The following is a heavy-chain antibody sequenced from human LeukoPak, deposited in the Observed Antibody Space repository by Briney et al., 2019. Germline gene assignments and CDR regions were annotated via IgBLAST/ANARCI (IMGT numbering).Heavy chain of an antibody. V-gene: IGHV3-23*01. CDR2: VTGNGGNT. CDR3: ARDGGGDAIVVVVAATDFDY. J-gene: IGHJ4*02. CDR1: GFTFYTYA. Sequence: QPGGSLRLSCAASGFTFYTYAMNWVRQAPGKGLEWVSTVTGNGGNTYYADSVKGRFTISRDNSKNTLYLQMNSLRAEDTAVYYCARDGGGDAIVVVVAATDFDYWGQGTLVTVSS. D-gene: IGHD2-15*01.